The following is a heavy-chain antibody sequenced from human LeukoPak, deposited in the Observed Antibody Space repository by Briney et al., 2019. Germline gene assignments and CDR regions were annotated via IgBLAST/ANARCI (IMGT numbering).Heavy chain of an antibody. CDR2: IRSKTDGGTT. CDR1: GITFTNAW. J-gene: IGHJ5*02. V-gene: IGHV3-15*01. D-gene: IGHD2-15*01. Sequence: GGSLRLSCAASGITFTNAWMSWVRQAPGKGLEWVGRIRSKTDGGTTDYAAPVKGRFTISRDDSKNTLYLQMNSLKIEDTAVYYCTTEDIVVVVGAYDPWGQGTLVTVSS. CDR3: TTEDIVVVVGAYDP.